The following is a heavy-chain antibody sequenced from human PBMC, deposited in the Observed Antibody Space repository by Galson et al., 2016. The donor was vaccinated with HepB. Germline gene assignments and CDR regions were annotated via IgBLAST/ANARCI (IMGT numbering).Heavy chain of an antibody. CDR3: ARDPDPGDYDRRHYYYGMDV. J-gene: IGHJ6*02. Sequence: SETLSLTCTVSGGSISRYYWSWIRQPPGKGLEWIGYIHYSGSINYNPSLKSRVTISIDTSKNQFSLKLSSVTAADTAVYYCARDPDPGDYDRRHYYYGMDVWGQGTTVTVSS. D-gene: IGHD4-17*01. CDR1: GGSISRYY. CDR2: IHYSGSI. V-gene: IGHV4-59*01.